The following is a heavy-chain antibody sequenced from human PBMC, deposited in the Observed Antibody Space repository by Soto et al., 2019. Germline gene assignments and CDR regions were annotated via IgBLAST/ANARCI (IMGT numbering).Heavy chain of an antibody. Sequence: QITLKESGPTLVKPTQTLTLTCTFSGFSLSTSGVGVGWIRQPPGKALEWLALIFWDDDKRYSPSLKSRLTITKGTSKNQVVLTMTNMDPVDTATYYCAHSPPYDILTGSLNYFDYWGQVTLVTVSS. J-gene: IGHJ4*02. CDR1: GFSLSTSGVG. CDR2: IFWDDDK. D-gene: IGHD3-9*01. V-gene: IGHV2-5*02. CDR3: AHSPPYDILTGSLNYFDY.